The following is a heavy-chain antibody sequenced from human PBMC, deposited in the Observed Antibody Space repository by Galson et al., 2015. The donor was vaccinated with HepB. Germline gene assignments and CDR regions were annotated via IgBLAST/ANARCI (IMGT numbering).Heavy chain of an antibody. CDR2: IYSGGST. J-gene: IGHJ6*02. D-gene: IGHD3-22*01. Sequence: SLRLSCAASGFSVSSTNMSWVRQAPGKGLEWVSLIYSGGSTHYADSVKGRFTISRDTSKNTLYFQMTTLRAEDTAVFYCARDSHFSDTSGFYPYSFYGMDVWGQGTTVTVSS. V-gene: IGHV3-53*01. CDR3: ARDSHFSDTSGFYPYSFYGMDV. CDR1: GFSVSSTN.